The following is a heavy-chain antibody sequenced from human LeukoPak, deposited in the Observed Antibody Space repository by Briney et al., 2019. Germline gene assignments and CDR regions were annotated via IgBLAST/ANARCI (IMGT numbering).Heavy chain of an antibody. CDR2: ISYDGSNK. V-gene: IGHV3-30-3*01. Sequence: GGSLRLSCAASGFTFSSYVMHWVRQAPGKGLEWVALISYDGSNKYYADSVKGRFTVSRDNSKNTLYLQMNSLRAEDTAVYYCARSGPYYYDSSGYSPFDYWGQGTLVTVSS. D-gene: IGHD3-22*01. CDR1: GFTFSSYV. J-gene: IGHJ4*02. CDR3: ARSGPYYYDSSGYSPFDY.